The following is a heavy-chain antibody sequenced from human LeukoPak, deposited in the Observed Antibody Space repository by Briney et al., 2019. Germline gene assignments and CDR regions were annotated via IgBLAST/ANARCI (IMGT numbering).Heavy chain of an antibody. CDR1: GFTVSSNY. CDR3: AREIGSGWYTIDY. CDR2: IYSGGNT. D-gene: IGHD6-19*01. Sequence: PGGSLRLSCAASGFTVSSNYMSWVRQAPGKGLEWVSVIYSGGNTYYADSVKGRFTISRDNSKNTLYLQMNSLRAEDTAVYYCAREIGSGWYTIDYWGQGTLVTVSS. J-gene: IGHJ4*02. V-gene: IGHV3-66*01.